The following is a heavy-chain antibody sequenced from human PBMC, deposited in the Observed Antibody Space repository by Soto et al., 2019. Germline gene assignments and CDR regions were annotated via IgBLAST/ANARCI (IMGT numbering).Heavy chain of an antibody. D-gene: IGHD1-26*01. CDR3: ARTSKNGSAGVYGMYA. CDR2: IDADSGDT. J-gene: IGHJ6*02. Sequence: QVQLVQSGAEAKKPGASLKVSCKASGYTFSDYYIPWVRQAPGQGLEGMGWIDADSGDTKYAQKLQGWVTMTRDPSSNTAYRELSRLRSADTAVYYCARTSKNGSAGVYGMYAWGQGTTVTVSS. V-gene: IGHV1-2*04. CDR1: GYTFSDYY.